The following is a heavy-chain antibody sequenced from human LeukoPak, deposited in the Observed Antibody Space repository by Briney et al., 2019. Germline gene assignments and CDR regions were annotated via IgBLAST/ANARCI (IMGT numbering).Heavy chain of an antibody. Sequence: SETLSLTCTVSGGSISSGGHYWSWIRQRPGKGLEWIGHINYSGSTYYNPSLKSRVSISLDTSQNHFSLRLSSVTAADTAVYYCARDEAIFGAGYYYGMDVWGQGTTVTVSS. CDR3: ARDEAIFGAGYYYGMDV. J-gene: IGHJ6*02. V-gene: IGHV4-31*03. CDR2: INYSGST. CDR1: GGSISSGGHY. D-gene: IGHD3-3*01.